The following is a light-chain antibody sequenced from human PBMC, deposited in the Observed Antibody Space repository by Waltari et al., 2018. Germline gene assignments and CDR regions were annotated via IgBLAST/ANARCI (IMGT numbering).Light chain of an antibody. CDR2: DAS. Sequence: GERATLSCRASQSVRTFVAWYQQKPGQAPRLLIYDASNRATGIPARFSGSGSGTDFTLTISSLEPEDFAVYYCQQRSDWLTFGGGTRVEIK. CDR3: QQRSDWLT. CDR1: QSVRTF. J-gene: IGKJ4*01. V-gene: IGKV3-11*01.